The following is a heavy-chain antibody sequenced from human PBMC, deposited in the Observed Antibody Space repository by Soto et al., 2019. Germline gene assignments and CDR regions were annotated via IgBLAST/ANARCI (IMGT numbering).Heavy chain of an antibody. D-gene: IGHD3-10*01. J-gene: IGHJ6*02. CDR1: GLTFSYFA. V-gene: IGHV3-23*01. CDR3: ALLGRSGSGRPYYYGMDV. Sequence: GGSLRLSCAVSGLTFSYFAMSWVRQAPGKGLEWVSAIIGSGGITYYADSVRGRFTVSRDNSKNTLFLQMNSLRAEDTAVYYCALLGRSGSGRPYYYGMDVWGQGTTVTVSS. CDR2: IIGSGGIT.